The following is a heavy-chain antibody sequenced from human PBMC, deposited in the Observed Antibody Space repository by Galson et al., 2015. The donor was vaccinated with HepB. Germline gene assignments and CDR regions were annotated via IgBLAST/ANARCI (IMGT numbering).Heavy chain of an antibody. Sequence: SLRLSCAASEFTVSNNYMSWVRQAPGKGPEWVSLIYSNGNTRYADSVRGRLTISRDSSKNTLYLQMNSLTAEDTAVYYCMRRWQWGQGTLVIVSS. V-gene: IGHV3-53*01. CDR1: EFTVSNNY. CDR2: IYSNGNT. J-gene: IGHJ4*02. CDR3: MRRWQ. D-gene: IGHD5-24*01.